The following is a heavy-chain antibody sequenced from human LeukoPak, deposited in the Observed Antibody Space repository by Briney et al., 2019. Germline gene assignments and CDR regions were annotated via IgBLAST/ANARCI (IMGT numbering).Heavy chain of an antibody. D-gene: IGHD1-20*01. CDR2: TYYKSKWYN. CDR1: GDRVSRDNTA. J-gene: IGHJ4*01. CDR3: ERDEGALNW. V-gene: IGHV6-1*01. Sequence: SQTLSLTCVISGDRVSRDNTACNWIRQSPSRGLEWLGRTYYKSKWYNDYALSVKSRITINPDTSKNHFSLQLNSVTPEDTAVYYCERDEGALNWWGQGTLVTVSS.